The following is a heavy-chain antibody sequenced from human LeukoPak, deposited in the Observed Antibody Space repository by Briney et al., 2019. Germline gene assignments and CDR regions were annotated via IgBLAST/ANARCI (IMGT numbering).Heavy chain of an antibody. Sequence: SETLSLTCTVSGGSISSYYWSWIRQPPGKGLEWDGYIYYCWSTNYNPSLKNRVTISVDTSKNQFSLKLSSVTTANTAVYYCASVDYYDSSVYYYAFDIWGQGTMVTVSS. J-gene: IGHJ3*02. CDR3: ASVDYYDSSVYYYAFDI. CDR1: GGSISSYY. V-gene: IGHV4-59*01. CDR2: IYYCWST. D-gene: IGHD3-22*01.